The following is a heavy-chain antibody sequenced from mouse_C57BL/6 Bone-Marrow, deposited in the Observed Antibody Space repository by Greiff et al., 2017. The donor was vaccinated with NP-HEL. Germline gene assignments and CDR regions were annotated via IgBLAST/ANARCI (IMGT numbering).Heavy chain of an antibody. Sequence: VQLQQSGAELVRPGSSVKLSCKASGYTFTSYWMHWVKQRPIQGLEWIGNIDPSDSETHYNQKFKDKATLTVDKSSSTAYMQLSSLTSEDSAVYYCARERAYDGYYAMDYWGQGTSVTVSS. CDR3: ARERAYDGYYAMDY. CDR1: GYTFTSYW. J-gene: IGHJ4*01. D-gene: IGHD2-3*01. V-gene: IGHV1-52*01. CDR2: IDPSDSET.